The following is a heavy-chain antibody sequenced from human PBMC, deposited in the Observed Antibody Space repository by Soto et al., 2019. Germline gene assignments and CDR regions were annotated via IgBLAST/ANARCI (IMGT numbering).Heavy chain of an antibody. D-gene: IGHD6-13*01. J-gene: IGHJ4*02. CDR2: INHSGST. V-gene: IGHV4-34*01. CDR3: ARGQFWRSSFDY. CDR1: GGSFSGYY. Sequence: QVQLQQWGAGLLTPSETLSLTCAVYGGSFSGYYWSWIRQPPGKGLEWIGEINHSGSTNYNPSLKSRVTISVDTSKNQFSLKLSSVTAADTAVYYCARGQFWRSSFDYWGQGTLGTGSS.